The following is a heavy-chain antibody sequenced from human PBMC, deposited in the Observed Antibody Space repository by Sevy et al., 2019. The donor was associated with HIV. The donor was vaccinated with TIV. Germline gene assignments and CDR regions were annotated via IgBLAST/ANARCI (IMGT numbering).Heavy chain of an antibody. CDR3: ARFRSQLLSVPNWFDP. CDR1: GGTFSSYA. D-gene: IGHD3-10*01. Sequence: ASVKVSCKASGGTFSSYAISWVRQAPGQGLEWMGGIIPIFGTANYAQKFQGRVTITADESTSTAYMELSSLRSEDTAVYYCARFRSQLLSVPNWFDPWGQGTLVTVSS. J-gene: IGHJ5*02. V-gene: IGHV1-69*13. CDR2: IIPIFGTA.